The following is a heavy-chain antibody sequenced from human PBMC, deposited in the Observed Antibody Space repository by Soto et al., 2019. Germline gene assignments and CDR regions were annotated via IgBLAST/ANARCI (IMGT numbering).Heavy chain of an antibody. CDR1: GYTSTAYY. J-gene: IGHJ6*02. CDR2: INPDSGGT. D-gene: IGHD2-2*01. V-gene: IGHV1-2*02. CDR3: ARVIVLEPAREDYYYYYAMDV. Sequence: QVQLLQSGAEVKKPGASVQVSCTASGYTSTAYYTHWVRQAPRQGLEWMGWINPDSGGTKYAQKFQGRVTMTRDTSVSTDYMELSSLRSDDTAVYYCARVIVLEPAREDYYYYYAMDVWGQGTTVTVSS.